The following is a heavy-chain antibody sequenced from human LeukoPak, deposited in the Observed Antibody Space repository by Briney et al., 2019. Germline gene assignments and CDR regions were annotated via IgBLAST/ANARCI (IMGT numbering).Heavy chain of an antibody. CDR2: IIPILGIA. D-gene: IGHD6-13*01. CDR1: GGTFSSYA. J-gene: IGHJ5*02. CDR3: ARGQGIAAAGTGMFDP. Sequence: GASVKVSCKASGGTFSSYAISWVRQAPGQGLEWMGRIIPILGIANYAQKFQGRVTITADKSTSTAYMELSSLRSEDTAVYYCARGQGIAAAGTGMFDPWGQGTLVTVSS. V-gene: IGHV1-69*04.